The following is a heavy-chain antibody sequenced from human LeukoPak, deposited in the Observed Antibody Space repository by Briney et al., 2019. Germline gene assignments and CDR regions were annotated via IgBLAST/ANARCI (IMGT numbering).Heavy chain of an antibody. CDR1: GFTLSSYA. J-gene: IGHJ4*02. CDR3: ARGQDGSGYYLNS. Sequence: PGGSLRLSCAASGFTLSSYAMSWVRQAPGKGLEWVSLISGNAGSTYYADSVKGRFTISRDSSKNTLYLQMNSLRAEDTAVYYCARGQDGSGYYLNSWGQGTLVTVSS. D-gene: IGHD3-22*01. CDR2: ISGNAGST. V-gene: IGHV3-23*01.